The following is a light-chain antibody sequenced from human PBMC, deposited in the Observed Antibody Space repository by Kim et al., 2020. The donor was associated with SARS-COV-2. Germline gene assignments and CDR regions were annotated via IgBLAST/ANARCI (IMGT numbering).Light chain of an antibody. J-gene: IGKJ2*03. CDR2: GAS. CDR1: QSVSSSY. V-gene: IGKV3D-20*02. Sequence: SLSPGERATLSCRASQSVSSSYLAWYQQKPGQAPRLLIYGASSRATGIPARFSGSGSGTDFTLTISSLEPEDFAVYYCQQRSNWYSFGQGTKLEI. CDR3: QQRSNWYS.